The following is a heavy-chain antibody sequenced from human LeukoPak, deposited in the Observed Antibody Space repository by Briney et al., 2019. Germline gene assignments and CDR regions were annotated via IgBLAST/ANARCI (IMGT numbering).Heavy chain of an antibody. CDR2: ISGSGSGGST. CDR3: AYRIAATGNVY. D-gene: IGHD6-13*01. V-gene: IGHV3-23*01. Sequence: PGGSLRLSCAASGFTFSSYGMTWVRQAPGKGLEWVSAISGSGSGGSTYYADSVKGRFTISRDNSKNTLYLQMNSLRAEDTAVYYCAYRIAATGNVYWGQGTLVTVSS. CDR1: GFTFSSYG. J-gene: IGHJ4*02.